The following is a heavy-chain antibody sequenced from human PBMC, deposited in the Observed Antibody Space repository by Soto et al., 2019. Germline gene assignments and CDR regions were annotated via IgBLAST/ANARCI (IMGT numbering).Heavy chain of an antibody. J-gene: IGHJ6*02. D-gene: IGHD3-22*01. CDR3: ARGDATKIVVTTYYAMDV. V-gene: IGHV1-69*12. CDR2: IIPVFGTP. CDR1: GGSLSNYG. Sequence: QVQLVLSGAEVKKPGSSVKVSCKASGGSLSNYGISWVRQAPGQGLEWMGAIIPVFGTPNYAQKFQDRVTITADDSTTTVYMEVRSLTSEDTAVYYCARGDATKIVVTTYYAMDVWGQGTTVTVSS.